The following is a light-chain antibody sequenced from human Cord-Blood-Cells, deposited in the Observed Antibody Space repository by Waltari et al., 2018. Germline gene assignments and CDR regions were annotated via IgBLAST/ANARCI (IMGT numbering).Light chain of an antibody. V-gene: IGKV1-39*01. CDR1: QSISSY. J-gene: IGKJ2*01. Sequence: DIQMTQSPSFLSASVGDRVTITCRASQSISSYLNWYQQKPGNAPKLLIYAASSLQSGVPSRVSGSGAETEFTLTISTLQPEDFATYYCQQSYSTPYTFGPGTKVEIK. CDR2: AAS. CDR3: QQSYSTPYT.